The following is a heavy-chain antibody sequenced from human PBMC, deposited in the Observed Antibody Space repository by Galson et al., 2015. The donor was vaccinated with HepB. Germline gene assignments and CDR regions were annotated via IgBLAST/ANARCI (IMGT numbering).Heavy chain of an antibody. D-gene: IGHD2-2*01. CDR3: AKGSCSTTSCYRDDFDY. J-gene: IGHJ4*02. Sequence: LRLSCAASGFTFSSYAMSWVRQAPGKGLEWVSTISGSGGSTYYPDSVKGRFTISRDNSKNTMYLQMNSLRAEDTAVYYCAKGSCSTTSCYRDDFDYWGQGTLVTVSS. CDR2: ISGSGGST. CDR1: GFTFSSYA. V-gene: IGHV3-23*01.